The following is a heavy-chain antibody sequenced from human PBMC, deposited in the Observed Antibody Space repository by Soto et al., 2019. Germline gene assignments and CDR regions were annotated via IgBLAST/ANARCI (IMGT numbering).Heavy chain of an antibody. CDR1: GFTFTHYW. Sequence: PGGSLRLSCVASGFTFTHYWMHWVRQAPGKGLVWVSYISSDGSNTNYADSVKGRFTISRDNAKNTLYLQMNSLRAEDTALYYCTSAGRYRSPNCFVPSGQGLFLSVSS. J-gene: IGHJ5*02. CDR2: ISSDGSNT. CDR3: TSAGRYRSPNCFVP. V-gene: IGHV3-74*01. D-gene: IGHD3-10*01.